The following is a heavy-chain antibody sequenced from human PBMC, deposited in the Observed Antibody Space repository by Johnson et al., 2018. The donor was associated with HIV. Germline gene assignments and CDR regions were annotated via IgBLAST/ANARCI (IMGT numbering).Heavy chain of an antibody. Sequence: QVQLVESGGGVVQPGGSLRLSCVASGFTFSNYGMHWVRQAPGKGLEWVAVMWYDGSNKYYADSVKGRFTISRDNSKNTLYLQMNSLRAEDTAVYYCARDLNDYGGAFDIWGQGTMVTVSS. CDR1: GFTFSNYG. V-gene: IGHV3-30*19. D-gene: IGHD3-16*01. J-gene: IGHJ3*02. CDR3: ARDLNDYGGAFDI. CDR2: MWYDGSNK.